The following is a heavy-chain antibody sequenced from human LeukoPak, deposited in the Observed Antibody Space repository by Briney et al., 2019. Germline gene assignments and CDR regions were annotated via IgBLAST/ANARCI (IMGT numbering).Heavy chain of an antibody. CDR3: ARLFDSSGYSSTRY. J-gene: IGHJ4*02. CDR2: IFPSGGEI. V-gene: IGHV3-23*01. D-gene: IGHD3-22*01. Sequence: GGSLRLSCAASGFTFSTFAMIWVRQPPGKGLEWVSSIFPSGGEIHYADSVRGRFTISRDNSKSTLSLQMNSLRAEDTAIYYCARLFDSSGYSSTRYWGQGTLVTVSS. CDR1: GFTFSTFA.